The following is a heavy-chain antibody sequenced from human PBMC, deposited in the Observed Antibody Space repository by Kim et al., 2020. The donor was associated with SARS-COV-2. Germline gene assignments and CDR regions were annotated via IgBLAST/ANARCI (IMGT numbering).Heavy chain of an antibody. CDR3: AREGIAVAGPDY. V-gene: IGHV4-31*02. J-gene: IGHJ4*02. D-gene: IGHD6-19*01. Sequence: SNPSLKRRVTISVDTSKNPFSRKLSSVTAADTAVYYCAREGIAVAGPDYWGQGTLVTVSS.